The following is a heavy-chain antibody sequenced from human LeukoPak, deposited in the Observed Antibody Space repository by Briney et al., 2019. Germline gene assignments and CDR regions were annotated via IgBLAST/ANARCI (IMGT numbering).Heavy chain of an antibody. CDR3: ARLVPPGWFDP. J-gene: IGHJ5*02. CDR2: IYYSGST. V-gene: IGHV4-39*01. Sequence: SETLSFTCSVSGGSITSSSYYWGWIRQPPGKELEWIGSIYYSGSTDYNPSLKSRVTMSLDTSQNQFSLKLTSVTAADTAVYYCARLVPPGWFDPWGQGTQVTVSS. CDR1: GGSITSSSYY.